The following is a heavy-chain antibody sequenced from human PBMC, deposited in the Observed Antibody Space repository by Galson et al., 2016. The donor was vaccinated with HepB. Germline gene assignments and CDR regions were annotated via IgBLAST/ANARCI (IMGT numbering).Heavy chain of an antibody. V-gene: IGHV2-70*01. Sequence: CTFSGFSLSTSGMAVSWIRQLPGKALEWLAVIDWNGNKFYSPSLTTRLTISKDTSKNQVVLTLTNMDPVDTATYFCARYLRSHGYYVMDVWGQGTTVTVSS. CDR3: ARYLRSHGYYVMDV. CDR1: GFSLSTSGMA. D-gene: IGHD4-17*01. CDR2: IDWNGNK. J-gene: IGHJ6*02.